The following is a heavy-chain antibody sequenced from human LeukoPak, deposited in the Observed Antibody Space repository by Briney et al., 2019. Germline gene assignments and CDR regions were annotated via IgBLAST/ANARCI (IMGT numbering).Heavy chain of an antibody. D-gene: IGHD4-17*01. CDR2: IYYSGST. V-gene: IGHV4-61*08. CDR3: ARLHDYGDYMGGFYFDY. CDR1: GGSISSGGYY. J-gene: IGHJ4*02. Sequence: PSETLSLTCTVSGGSISSGGYYWSWIRQHPGKGLEWIGYIYYSGSTNYNPSLKSRVTISVDTSKNQFSLKLSSVTAADTAVYYCARLHDYGDYMGGFYFDYWGQGTLVNVSS.